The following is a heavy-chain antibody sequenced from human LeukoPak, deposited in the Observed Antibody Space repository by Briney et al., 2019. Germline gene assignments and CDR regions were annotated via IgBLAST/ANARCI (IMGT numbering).Heavy chain of an antibody. D-gene: IGHD5-12*01. J-gene: IGHJ6*02. CDR3: ANWGKYSGYDFLYYGMDV. Sequence: GGSLRLSCAASGFTFSSYSMNWVRQAPGKGLEWVSAISGSGGSTYYADSVKGRFTISRDNSKNTLYLQMNSLRAEDTAVYYCANWGKYSGYDFLYYGMDVWGQGTTVTVSS. V-gene: IGHV3-23*01. CDR2: ISGSGGST. CDR1: GFTFSSYS.